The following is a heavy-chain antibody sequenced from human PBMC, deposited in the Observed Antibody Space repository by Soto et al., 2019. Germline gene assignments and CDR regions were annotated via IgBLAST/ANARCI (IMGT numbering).Heavy chain of an antibody. CDR3: ARHPWCSGGSCYSDAFDI. CDR1: GGTFSSYT. Sequence: QVQLVQSGAEVKKPGSSVKVSCKASGGTFSSYTISWVRQAAGQGLEWMGRIIPILGIANYAQKFQGRVTITADKSTSTAYMELSSLRSEDTAVYYCARHPWCSGGSCYSDAFDIWGQGTMVTVSS. D-gene: IGHD2-15*01. CDR2: IIPILGIA. V-gene: IGHV1-69*02. J-gene: IGHJ3*02.